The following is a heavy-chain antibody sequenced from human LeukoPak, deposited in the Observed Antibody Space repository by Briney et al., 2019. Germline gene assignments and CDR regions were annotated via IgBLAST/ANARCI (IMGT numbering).Heavy chain of an antibody. D-gene: IGHD2-2*01. V-gene: IGHV1-2*02. CDR1: GYTFTGYY. CDR2: INPNSGGT. Sequence: ASVKVSCKASGYTFTGYYMHWVRQAPGQGLEWTGWINPNSGGTSYAQKFQGRVTMTRDTSISTAYMELSRLGSDDTAVYYCARVRDIVVVPAAQGAFDIWGRGTMVTVSS. J-gene: IGHJ3*02. CDR3: ARVRDIVVVPAAQGAFDI.